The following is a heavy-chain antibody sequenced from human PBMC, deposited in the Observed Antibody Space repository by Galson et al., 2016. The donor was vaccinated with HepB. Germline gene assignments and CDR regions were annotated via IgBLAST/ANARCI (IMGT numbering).Heavy chain of an antibody. D-gene: IGHD2-15*01. V-gene: IGHV3-7*01. CDR2: INEDGSEK. Sequence: SLRLSCATSGFTFSTYWMSWIRLAPGKGLERVANINEDGSEKRYVDSVKGRFSVSRDNAKNSVYLQMNNLRAEDTAVYYCARDWNGCGGCYPFDNWGQGTLLTVAS. J-gene: IGHJ5*02. CDR1: GFTFSTYW. CDR3: ARDWNGCGGCYPFDN.